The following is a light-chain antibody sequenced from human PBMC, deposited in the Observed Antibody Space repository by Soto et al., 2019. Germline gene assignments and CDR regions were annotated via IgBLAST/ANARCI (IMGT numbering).Light chain of an antibody. CDR3: FSFTTTSTHV. CDR2: EGS. V-gene: IGLV2-14*02. CDR1: SSDVGSYNL. J-gene: IGLJ1*01. Sequence: QSALTQPASVSGSPGQSITISCTGTSSDVGSYNLVSWYQHHPGKAPKLMIYEGSKRPSGVSNRFSGSKSGNTASLTISGLQAEDEADYFCFSFTTTSTHVFGTGTKVTVL.